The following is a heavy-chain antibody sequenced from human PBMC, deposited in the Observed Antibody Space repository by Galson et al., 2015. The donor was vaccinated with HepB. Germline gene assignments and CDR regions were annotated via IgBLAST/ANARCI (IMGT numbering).Heavy chain of an antibody. V-gene: IGHV1-3*01. Sequence: SVKVSCKASGYTFPAYAIHWVRQAPGQRLEWMGWINAGNSNVKYSQKFQDRITITRDTSASTTYMEVSSLRSEDTAVYYCARGSECIDYWGQGTLVTVSS. CDR2: INAGNSNV. J-gene: IGHJ4*02. CDR3: ARGSECIDY. D-gene: IGHD6-19*01. CDR1: GYTFPAYA.